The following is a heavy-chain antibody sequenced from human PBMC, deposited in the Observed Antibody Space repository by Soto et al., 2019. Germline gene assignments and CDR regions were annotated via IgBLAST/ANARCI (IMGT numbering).Heavy chain of an antibody. CDR2: ISWNSGSI. Sequence: GWSLRLSCAASGFTFADYALHWVRQAPEKGLEWVSGISWNSGSIGYADSVKGRFTISRDNAKNSLYLQMNSLRAEDTALYYCAKENIAARPALGFDYWGQGTLVTVSS. CDR3: AKENIAARPALGFDY. CDR1: GFTFADYA. V-gene: IGHV3-9*01. D-gene: IGHD6-6*01. J-gene: IGHJ4*02.